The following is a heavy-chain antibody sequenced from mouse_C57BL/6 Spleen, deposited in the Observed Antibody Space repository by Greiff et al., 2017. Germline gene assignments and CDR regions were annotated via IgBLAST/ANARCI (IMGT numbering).Heavy chain of an antibody. CDR3: ARTFYYDYGVAY. CDR2: ISYDGSN. J-gene: IGHJ3*01. CDR1: GYSITSGYY. D-gene: IGHD2-4*01. Sequence: EVKLVESGPGLVKPSQSLSLTCSVTGYSITSGYYWNWIRQFPGNKLEWMGYISYDGSNNYNPSLKNRISITRDTSKNQFFLKLNSVTTEDTATYYCARTFYYDYGVAYWGQGTLVTVSA. V-gene: IGHV3-6*01.